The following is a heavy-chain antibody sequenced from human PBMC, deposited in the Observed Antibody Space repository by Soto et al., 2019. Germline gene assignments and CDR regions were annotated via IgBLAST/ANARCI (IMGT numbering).Heavy chain of an antibody. CDR2: IYYSGST. Sequence: SETLSLTCTVSGGSISSGDYYWSWIRQPPGKGLEWIGYIYYSGSTYYNPSLKSRVTISVDTSKNQFSLKLSSVTAADTAVYYCARLTVPGGYYYYGMDVWGQGTTVTVS. J-gene: IGHJ6*02. V-gene: IGHV4-30-4*01. CDR1: GGSISSGDYY. D-gene: IGHD2-2*01. CDR3: ARLTVPGGYYYYGMDV.